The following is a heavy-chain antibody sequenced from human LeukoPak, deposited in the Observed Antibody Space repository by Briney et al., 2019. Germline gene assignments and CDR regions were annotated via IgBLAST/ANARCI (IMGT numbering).Heavy chain of an antibody. V-gene: IGHV3-30*02. CDR1: AFTFSSYG. CDR3: VLKVRFYY. J-gene: IGHJ4*02. CDR2: IRYDGSNK. D-gene: IGHD2-15*01. Sequence: GGTLTLSCAAYAFTFSSYGMHWVRQAPGKGLEWVAFIRYDGSNKYYADFVKGPLTISRDNSKETLSRQMNSLIAEDTAVYYCVLKVRFYYWGQGTLVTVSS.